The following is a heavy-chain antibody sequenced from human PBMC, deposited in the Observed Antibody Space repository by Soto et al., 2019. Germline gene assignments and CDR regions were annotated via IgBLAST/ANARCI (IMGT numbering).Heavy chain of an antibody. CDR1: GFTFSSYW. J-gene: IGHJ6*02. CDR3: ARDGVVITHYYYYYGMDV. CDR2: IKQDGSEK. Sequence: GGSLRLSCAASGFTFSSYWMSWVRQAPGKGLEWVANIKQDGSEKYYVDSVKGRFTISRDNAKNSLYLQMNSLRAEDTAVYYCARDGVVITHYYYYYGMDVWGQVTTVTVSS. D-gene: IGHD3-3*01. V-gene: IGHV3-7*01.